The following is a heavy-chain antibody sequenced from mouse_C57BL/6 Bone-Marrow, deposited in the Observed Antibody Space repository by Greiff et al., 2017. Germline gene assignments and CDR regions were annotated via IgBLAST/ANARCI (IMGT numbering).Heavy chain of an antibody. D-gene: IGHD1-1*01. Sequence: EVQLVESGEGLVKPGGSLKLSCAASGFTFSSYAMSWVRQTPEKRLEWVAYISSGGDYIYYADTVKGRFTLSIDNARNTLYLQMSSLKSEDTAMYYCTRAHYYYGSGAYWGQGTLVTVSA. CDR2: ISSGGDYI. J-gene: IGHJ3*01. CDR1: GFTFSSYA. V-gene: IGHV5-9-1*02. CDR3: TRAHYYYGSGAY.